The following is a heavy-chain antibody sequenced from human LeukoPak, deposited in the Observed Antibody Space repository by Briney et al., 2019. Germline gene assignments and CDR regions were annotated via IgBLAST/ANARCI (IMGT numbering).Heavy chain of an antibody. CDR2: ISGSGDST. V-gene: IGHV3-23*01. Sequence: PGGSLRLSCAASGFSFSSYAMSWVRQAPGKGLEWVSAISGSGDSTYYADSVKGRFTISGDNSKNTLYLQMNSLRAEDTAVYYCTTDRRPIEYSSSSYYYGMDVWGQGTTVIVSS. CDR1: GFSFSSYA. CDR3: TTDRRPIEYSSSSYYYGMDV. J-gene: IGHJ6*02. D-gene: IGHD6-6*01.